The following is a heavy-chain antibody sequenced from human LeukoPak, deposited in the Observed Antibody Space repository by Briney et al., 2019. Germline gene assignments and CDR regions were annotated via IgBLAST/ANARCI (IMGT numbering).Heavy chain of an antibody. D-gene: IGHD3-10*01. CDR3: ARVQLLWFGELFKPSSDDYYYYMDF. J-gene: IGHJ6*03. Sequence: ASVEVSCKASGGTFSSYAISWVRQAPGQGLEWMGGINPSFGTANYAQKFQGRVTITADESTSTAYMELSSLRSEDTAVHYCARVQLLWFGELFKPSSDDYYYYMDFWGKGTTVTVSS. V-gene: IGHV1-69*13. CDR1: GGTFSSYA. CDR2: INPSFGTA.